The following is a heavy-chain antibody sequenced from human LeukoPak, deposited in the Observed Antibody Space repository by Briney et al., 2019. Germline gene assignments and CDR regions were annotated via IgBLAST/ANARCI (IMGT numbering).Heavy chain of an antibody. D-gene: IGHD4-11*01. J-gene: IGHJ4*02. V-gene: IGHV3-53*01. CDR2: IYSGGST. CDR1: GFTFSSNY. Sequence: PGGSLRLSCAASGFTFSSNYMSWVRQAPGKGLEGVSVIYSGGSTYYSDSVKGRFTISRDNSKNTLYLQMNSLRAEDTAVYYCARDSIMSTVTTDYWGQGTLVTVSS. CDR3: ARDSIMSTVTTDY.